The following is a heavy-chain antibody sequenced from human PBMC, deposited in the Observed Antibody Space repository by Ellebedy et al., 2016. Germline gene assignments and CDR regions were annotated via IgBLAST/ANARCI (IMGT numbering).Heavy chain of an antibody. CDR1: GFIVSSNH. Sequence: GGSLRLSXAAAGFIVSSNHMSWVRQAPGKGLEWVSVIYSGGNTYNADSVRGRFAISRDNSKNTLYLQMNSQRAEDTAVYYCARGPDIPAMYYFDYWGQGTLVTVSS. V-gene: IGHV3-53*01. CDR3: ARGPDIPAMYYFDY. CDR2: IYSGGNT. J-gene: IGHJ4*02. D-gene: IGHD6-25*01.